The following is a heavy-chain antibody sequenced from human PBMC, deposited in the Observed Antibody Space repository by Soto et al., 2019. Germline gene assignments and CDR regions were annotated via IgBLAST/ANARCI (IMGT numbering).Heavy chain of an antibody. CDR3: ARDCISTSCYGYYYGMDV. J-gene: IGHJ6*02. CDR1: GYTFTSYG. CDR2: ISAYNGNT. Sequence: QVQLVQSGAEVKKPGASVKVSCKASGYTFTSYGISWVRQAPGQGLEWMGWISAYNGNTNYAQKLQGRVTMTTDTSPSTAYMELRSLRSDDTAVYYCARDCISTSCYGYYYGMDVWGQGTTVTVSS. V-gene: IGHV1-18*01. D-gene: IGHD2-2*01.